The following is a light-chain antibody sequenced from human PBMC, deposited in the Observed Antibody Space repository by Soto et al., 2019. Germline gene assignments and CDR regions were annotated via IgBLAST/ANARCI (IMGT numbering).Light chain of an antibody. CDR1: NIGSKN. J-gene: IGLJ1*01. CDR2: RDS. Sequence: SYELTQPLSVSVALGQTARITCGNNNIGSKNVHWYQQKPGQAPVMVIYRDSNRPSGIPERFSGSNSGNTATLTISRAQAGDEAEYYCQVWDSSTEGFGAGTKVTVL. CDR3: QVWDSSTEG. V-gene: IGLV3-9*01.